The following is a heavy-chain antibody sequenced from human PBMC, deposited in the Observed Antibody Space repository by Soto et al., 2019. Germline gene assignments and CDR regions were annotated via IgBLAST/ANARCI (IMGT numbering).Heavy chain of an antibody. CDR1: GFTFSSYG. V-gene: IGHV3-30*18. CDR2: ISYDGSNK. D-gene: IGHD4-17*01. J-gene: IGHJ6*02. CDR3: AKDRAVTTKEGGLNYYYYYGMDV. Sequence: QVQLVESGGGVVQPGRSLRLSCAASGFTFSSYGMHWVRQAPGKGLEWVAVISYDGSNKYYADSVKGRFTISRDNSKNTLYLQMNSLRAEDTAVYYCAKDRAVTTKEGGLNYYYYYGMDVWGQGTTVTVSS.